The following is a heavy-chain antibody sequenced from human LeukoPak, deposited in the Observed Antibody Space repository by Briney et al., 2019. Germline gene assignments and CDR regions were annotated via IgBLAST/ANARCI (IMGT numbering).Heavy chain of an antibody. D-gene: IGHD5-18*01. Sequence: GGSLRLSCAASGFTFSSYGMHWVRQAPGKGLEWVAVISYDGSNKYYGDSVKGRFTISRDNSKNTLYLQMNSLRAEDAAVYYCAKGGNTYYFDYWGQGTLVTVSS. J-gene: IGHJ4*02. CDR1: GFTFSSYG. CDR2: ISYDGSNK. V-gene: IGHV3-30*18. CDR3: AKGGNTYYFDY.